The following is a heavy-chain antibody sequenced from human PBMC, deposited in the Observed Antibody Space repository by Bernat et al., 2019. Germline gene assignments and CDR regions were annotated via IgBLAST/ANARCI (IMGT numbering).Heavy chain of an antibody. CDR1: GFTFSDYY. CDR2: ISSSSSYT. J-gene: IGHJ6*03. CDR3: ARGSHDINGPDYYYMDV. Sequence: QVQLVESGGGLVKPGGSLRLSCAASGFTFSDYYMSWIRQAPGKGLEWVSYISSSSSYTNYADSVKGRFTISRDNAKNSLYLQMNSLRAEDTAVYYCARGSHDINGPDYYYMDVWGKGTTVTVSS. D-gene: IGHD3-9*01. V-gene: IGHV3-11*06.